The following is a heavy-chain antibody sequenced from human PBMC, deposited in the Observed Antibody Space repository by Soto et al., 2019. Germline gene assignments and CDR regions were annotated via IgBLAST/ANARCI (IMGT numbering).Heavy chain of an antibody. CDR2: VSRSSSYI. V-gene: IGHV3-21*01. J-gene: IGHJ4*02. Sequence: EVQLVESGGGLVKPGGSLRLSCAASGFTFSGHTINWVRQAPGKGLEWVSSVSRSSSYIYYADSVKGRFTVSRDDAEKSLYLQMNSLRAEDTAIYYCARCMGFDGSGYVFFDSWGQGTQVTVSS. D-gene: IGHD3-10*01. CDR1: GFTFSGHT. CDR3: ARCMGFDGSGYVFFDS.